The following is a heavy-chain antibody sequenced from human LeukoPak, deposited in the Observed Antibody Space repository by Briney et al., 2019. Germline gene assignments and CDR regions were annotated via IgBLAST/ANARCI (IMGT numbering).Heavy chain of an antibody. V-gene: IGHV4-39*07. CDR3: ARDHHYYDSSGYYAYGMDV. Sequence: SETLSLTCPVSGGSISSTNYYWGWIRQPPGKGLEWIGSIYYSGSTYYNPSLKSRVTISIDTSKNQFSLKLTSVTAADTAVYYCARDHHYYDSSGYYAYGMDVWGQGTTVTVSS. CDR1: GGSISSTNYY. J-gene: IGHJ6*02. D-gene: IGHD3-22*01. CDR2: IYYSGST.